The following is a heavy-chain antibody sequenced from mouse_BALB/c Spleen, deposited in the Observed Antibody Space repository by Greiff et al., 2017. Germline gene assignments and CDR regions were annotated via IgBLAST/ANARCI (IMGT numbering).Heavy chain of an antibody. CDR2: IDPETGGT. D-gene: IGHD2-4*01. CDR1: GYTFTDYE. V-gene: IGHV1-15*01. Sequence: VKLQESGAELVRPGASVTLSCKASGYTFTDYEMHWVKQTPVHGLEWIGAIDPETGGTAYNQKFKGKATLTADKSSSTAYMELRSLTSEDSAVYYCTIMITTGFAYWGQGTLVTVSA. J-gene: IGHJ3*01. CDR3: TIMITTGFAY.